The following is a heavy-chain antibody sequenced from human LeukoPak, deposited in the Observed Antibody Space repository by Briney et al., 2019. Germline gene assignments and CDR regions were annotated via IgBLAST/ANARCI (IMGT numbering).Heavy chain of an antibody. Sequence: SETLSLTCAVYGVSFSGYYWSWIRQPPGKGLEWIGEINHSGSTNYNPSLKSRLTISVDTSNNQFSLKLSSVTAADTAVYYCARALKGYSRSYNWFDPWGQGTLVTVSS. CDR2: INHSGST. D-gene: IGHD6-6*01. V-gene: IGHV4-34*01. CDR1: GVSFSGYY. J-gene: IGHJ5*02. CDR3: ARALKGYSRSYNWFDP.